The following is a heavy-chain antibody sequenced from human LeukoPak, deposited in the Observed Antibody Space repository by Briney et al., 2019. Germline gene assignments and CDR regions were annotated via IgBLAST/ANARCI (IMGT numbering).Heavy chain of an antibody. CDR3: ARDTRYFDY. CDR2: INLDGSDK. Sequence: GGSLRLSCAASGFTFNNYWMTWLRQAPGKGLEWVGNINLDGSDKYYGDSVKGRFTISRDNAKNSLYLQMNSLRAEDTAVYYCARDTRYFDYWGQGNMVTVSS. CDR1: GFTFNNYW. J-gene: IGHJ4*02. V-gene: IGHV3-7*01.